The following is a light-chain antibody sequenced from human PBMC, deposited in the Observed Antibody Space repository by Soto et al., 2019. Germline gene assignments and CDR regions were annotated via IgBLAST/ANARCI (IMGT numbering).Light chain of an antibody. CDR3: LQHNSYPRT. J-gene: IGKJ1*01. CDR2: AAS. Sequence: DIQMTQSPSSLSASVGDRVTITCRASQGIRNDLSWYQQKPGKAPKRLIYAASTLQSGVPLRFTGSGSGTEFTLTISSLQPEDFATYYCLQHNSYPRTFGQGTKVEIK. V-gene: IGKV1-17*01. CDR1: QGIRND.